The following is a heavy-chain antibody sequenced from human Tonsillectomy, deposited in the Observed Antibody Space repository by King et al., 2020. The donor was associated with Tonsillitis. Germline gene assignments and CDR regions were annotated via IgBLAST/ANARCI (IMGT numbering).Heavy chain of an antibody. D-gene: IGHD2-21*02. CDR3: STLRGDPQLSWFDP. Sequence: QLQESGPGLVKPSETLSLTCTVSGFSISSDYYWGWLRQPPGRGLEWIGSIFHSGTTYYNTDVKSRVTISIDPSKNQFSLNLSSATAADTSVYYCSTLRGDPQLSWFDPWGQGTLVTVSS. CDR2: IFHSGTT. J-gene: IGHJ5*02. CDR1: GFSISSDYY. V-gene: IGHV4-38-2*02.